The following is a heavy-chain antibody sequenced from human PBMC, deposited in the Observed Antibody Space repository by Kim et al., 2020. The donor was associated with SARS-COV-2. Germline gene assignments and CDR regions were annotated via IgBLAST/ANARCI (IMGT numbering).Heavy chain of an antibody. CDR2: ISYDGSNK. D-gene: IGHD6-19*01. V-gene: IGHV3-30*04. Sequence: GGSLRLSCAASGFTFSSYAMHWVRQAPGKGLEWVAVISYDGSNKYYADSVKGRFTISRDNSKNTLYLQMNSLRAEDTAVYYCARGYSSGWYGALDYWGQGTLVTVSS. CDR1: GFTFSSYA. CDR3: ARGYSSGWYGALDY. J-gene: IGHJ4*02.